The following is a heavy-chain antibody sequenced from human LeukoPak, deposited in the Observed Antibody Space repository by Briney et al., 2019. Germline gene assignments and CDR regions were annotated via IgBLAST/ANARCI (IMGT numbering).Heavy chain of an antibody. CDR2: IYNSGIT. Sequence: SETLSLTCTVSGGSVNSHFWSWIRQPPGKGLEWIGYIYNSGITNYNPSLKSRVTMSVDTSKNQFSLMLRSVTAADTAVYYCARDHLPAGAPGYYMDVWGKGTTATVSS. J-gene: IGHJ6*03. CDR1: GGSVNSHF. CDR3: ARDHLPAGAPGYYMDV. V-gene: IGHV4-59*02. D-gene: IGHD4/OR15-4a*01.